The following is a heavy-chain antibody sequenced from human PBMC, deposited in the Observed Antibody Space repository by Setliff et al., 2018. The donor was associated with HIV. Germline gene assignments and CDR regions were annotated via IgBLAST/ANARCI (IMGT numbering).Heavy chain of an antibody. CDR1: GFSFSSSE. Sequence: GGSLRLSCVASGFSFSSSEMTWIRQAPGKGLEFVSFIDPTGATMHYADSVKGRFSISRDNAKHSVYLQMNSVTTEDMALYYCAKGSCTGGSCVHFDYWGQGALVTVSS. D-gene: IGHD2-15*01. J-gene: IGHJ4*02. CDR3: AKGSCTGGSCVHFDY. V-gene: IGHV3-48*03. CDR2: IDPTGATM.